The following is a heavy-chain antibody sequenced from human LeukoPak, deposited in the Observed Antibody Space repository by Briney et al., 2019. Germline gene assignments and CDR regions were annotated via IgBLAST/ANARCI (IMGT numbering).Heavy chain of an antibody. Sequence: ASVKVSCKASGGTFSSYAISWVRQAPGQGLEWMGRIIPIFGTANYAQKFQGRVTITTDESTSTAYMELSSLRSEDTAVYYCARDSGSSWYRNGGYYSDYWGQGTLVTVSS. J-gene: IGHJ4*02. CDR2: IIPIFGTA. CDR3: ARDSGSSWYRNGGYYSDY. D-gene: IGHD6-13*01. V-gene: IGHV1-69*05. CDR1: GGTFSSYA.